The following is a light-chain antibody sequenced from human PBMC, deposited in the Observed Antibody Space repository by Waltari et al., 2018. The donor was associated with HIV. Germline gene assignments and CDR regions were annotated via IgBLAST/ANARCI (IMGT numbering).Light chain of an antibody. Sequence: QSVLTQPPSASGTPGQRVTISCSGSRSNIGNNDVYWFQQLPGTAPKLLIYRSNQRPSGVPDRFTGSKSGTSASLAISGLRSEDEADYYCDAWDDSLSGRVFGGGTKLTVL. V-gene: IGLV1-47*01. CDR3: DAWDDSLSGRV. CDR2: RSN. J-gene: IGLJ3*02. CDR1: RSNIGNND.